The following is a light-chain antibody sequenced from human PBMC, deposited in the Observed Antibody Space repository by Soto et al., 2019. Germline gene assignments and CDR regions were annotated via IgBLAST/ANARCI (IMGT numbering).Light chain of an antibody. CDR1: QSISSW. CDR3: QQYNSYST. Sequence: DIQMTQSPSTLCASVGDRVTVTCRASQSISSWLAWYQQKPGKAPKLLIYKASSLESGVPSRFSGSGSGTEFTLTISSLQPDDFATYYCQQYNSYSTFGQGTKVDIK. V-gene: IGKV1-5*03. J-gene: IGKJ1*01. CDR2: KAS.